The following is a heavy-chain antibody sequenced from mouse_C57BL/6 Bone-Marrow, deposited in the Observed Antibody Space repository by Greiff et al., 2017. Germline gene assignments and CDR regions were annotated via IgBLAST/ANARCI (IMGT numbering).Heavy chain of an antibody. J-gene: IGHJ1*03. V-gene: IGHV1-61*01. CDR3: ASAYDGYPV. Sequence: VQLQQPGAELVRPGSSVKLSCKASGYTFTSYWMDWVKQRPGQGLEWIGNIYPSDSETHYNQKFKDKATLTVDKSSSTAYMQRSSLTSEDAEVYDSASAYDGYPVWGTGTTGTVSS. CDR2: IYPSDSET. D-gene: IGHD2-3*01. CDR1: GYTFTSYW.